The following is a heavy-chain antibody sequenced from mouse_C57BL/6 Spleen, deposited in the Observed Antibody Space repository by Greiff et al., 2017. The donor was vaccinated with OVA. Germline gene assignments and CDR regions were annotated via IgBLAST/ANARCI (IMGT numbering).Heavy chain of an antibody. CDR2: IDPSDSYT. D-gene: IGHD1-1*01. CDR3: ARYDGSSPAWFAY. CDR1: GYTFTSYW. J-gene: IGHJ3*01. Sequence: VKLQQPGAELVMPGASVKLSCKASGYTFTSYWMHWVKQRPGQGLEWIGEIDPSDSYTNYNQKFKGKSTLTVDKSSSTAYMQLSSLTSEDSAVYYCARYDGSSPAWFAYWGQGTLVTVSA. V-gene: IGHV1-69*01.